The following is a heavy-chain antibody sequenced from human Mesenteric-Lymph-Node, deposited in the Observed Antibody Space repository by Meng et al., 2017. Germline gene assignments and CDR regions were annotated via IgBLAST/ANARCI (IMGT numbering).Heavy chain of an antibody. CDR2: ISSSGSTI. CDR3: ARDRSMVGGGYFDY. Sequence: LSLTCAASGFTFSSYEMNWVRQAPGKGLEWVSYISSSGSTIYYADSVKGRFTISRDNAKNSLYLQMNSLRAEDTAVYYCARDRSMVGGGYFDYWGQGTLVTVSS. J-gene: IGHJ4*02. CDR1: GFTFSSYE. D-gene: IGHD3-10*01. V-gene: IGHV3-48*03.